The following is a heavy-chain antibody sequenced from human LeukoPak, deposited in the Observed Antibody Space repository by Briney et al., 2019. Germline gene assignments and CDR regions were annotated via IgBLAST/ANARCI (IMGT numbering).Heavy chain of an antibody. V-gene: IGHV3-23*01. Sequence: TGGSLRFSCAASGFTFSSYAMSWVRQAPGKGLEWVSTISKTDGFTYYGDSVKGRFTVSRDNSKNTVYLQMNGLRAEDTAVYYCAKRESSGLYYFQYWGQGTLVTVSS. CDR3: AKRESSGLYYFQY. J-gene: IGHJ4*02. CDR1: GFTFSSYA. CDR2: ISKTDGFT. D-gene: IGHD3-22*01.